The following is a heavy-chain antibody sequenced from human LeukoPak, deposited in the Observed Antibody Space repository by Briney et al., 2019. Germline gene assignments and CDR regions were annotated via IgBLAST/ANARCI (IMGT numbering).Heavy chain of an antibody. CDR2: IYTSGST. V-gene: IGHV4-61*02. CDR3: ASRHYYDSSFDY. D-gene: IGHD3-22*01. J-gene: IGHJ4*02. Sequence: PSETLSVTCTVSGGSTSSGSYYWSWIRQPAGKGLEWIGRIYTSGSTNYNPSLKSRVTISVDTSKNQFSLKLSSVTAADTAVYYCASRHYYDSSFDYWGQGTLVTVSS. CDR1: GGSTSSGSYY.